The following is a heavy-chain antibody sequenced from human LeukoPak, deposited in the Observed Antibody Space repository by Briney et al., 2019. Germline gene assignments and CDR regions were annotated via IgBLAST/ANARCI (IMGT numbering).Heavy chain of an antibody. CDR3: AKEILRPCSSPSCYGGFDY. V-gene: IGHV3-23*01. D-gene: IGHD2-2*01. J-gene: IGHJ4*02. CDR2: ISGSGGRT. CDR1: GFTFISYA. Sequence: GWALRLSCAASGFTFISYAMSGVGQAPGKGREGVSAISGSGGRTYYADSVTGRFTISRDNSKNTLYLQMNSLRAEDTAVYYCAKEILRPCSSPSCYGGFDYWGQGTLVTVSS.